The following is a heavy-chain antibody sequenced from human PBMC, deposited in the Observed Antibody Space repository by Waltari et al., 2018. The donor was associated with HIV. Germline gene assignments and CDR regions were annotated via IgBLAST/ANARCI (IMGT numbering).Heavy chain of an antibody. D-gene: IGHD4-17*01. CDR1: GYTFSDYY. V-gene: IGHV1-2*06. Sequence: QVQLVQSGAEVKKPGASVKVFCKASGYTFSDYYMHWVRQAPGQGLEWMGHINPYSGDTNYAQKFQGRVTMTRDTSITTAFVELRGLRSDDTAVYYCARGRNTGRETFESWGQGTLVIVSS. CDR3: ARGRNTGRETFES. J-gene: IGHJ4*02. CDR2: INPYSGDT.